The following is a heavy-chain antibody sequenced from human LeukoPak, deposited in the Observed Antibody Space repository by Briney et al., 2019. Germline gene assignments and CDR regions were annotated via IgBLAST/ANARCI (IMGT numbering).Heavy chain of an antibody. CDR1: GFTFTSYS. J-gene: IGHJ4*02. CDR3: AKGGKWYVTPFDY. Sequence: QSGGSLRLSCAASGFTFTSYSMNWVRQAPGKGLEWVSTISGGGGSTYYADSGKGRFTISRDNSKNTLYLQVNSLRAEDTAVYYCAKGGKWYVTPFDYWGQGTLVTVSS. CDR2: ISGGGGST. D-gene: IGHD2-15*01. V-gene: IGHV3-23*01.